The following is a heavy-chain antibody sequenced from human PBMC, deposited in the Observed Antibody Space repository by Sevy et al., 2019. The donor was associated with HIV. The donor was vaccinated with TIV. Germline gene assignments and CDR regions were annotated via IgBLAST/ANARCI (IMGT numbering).Heavy chain of an antibody. CDR2: FDTEDGET. CDR3: ATNTDYGDSDY. V-gene: IGHV1-24*01. CDR1: GYTLTELS. D-gene: IGHD4-17*01. J-gene: IGHJ4*02. Sequence: ASVKVSCKVSGYTLTELSMHWVRQAPGKGLEWMGSFDTEDGETLYAQKFQGRVTMTEDTSTDTAYMELSSLRSEDTAVYYCATNTDYGDSDYRGQGTLVTVSS.